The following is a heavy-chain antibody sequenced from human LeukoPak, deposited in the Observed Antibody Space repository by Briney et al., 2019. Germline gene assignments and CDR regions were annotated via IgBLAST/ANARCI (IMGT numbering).Heavy chain of an antibody. J-gene: IGHJ4*02. D-gene: IGHD6-6*01. V-gene: IGHV4-4*09. CDR2: IYSSGNT. CDR1: GGSISNYY. CDR3: ARLYSSSSVPDY. Sequence: SETLSLTCTVSGGSISNYYWSWIRQPPGKGLEWIGYIYSSGNTDYNPSLKSRVTISVDTSKNQFSLKLSSVTAADTAVYYCARLYSSSSVPDYWGQGTLVTVSS.